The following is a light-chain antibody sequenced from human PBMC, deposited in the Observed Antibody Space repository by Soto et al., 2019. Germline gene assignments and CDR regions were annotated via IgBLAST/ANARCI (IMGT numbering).Light chain of an antibody. CDR3: ATWDNSLNGVI. CDR1: SSNIGEHA. Sequence: QSVLTQPPSVSEAPRQRVTISCSGSSSNIGEHAVNWYQQFPGAAPKLLIYFDNLLPSGVSDRFSGSKSGTSASLAISGRQYEEEGDYYCATWDNSLNGVIFGGGTKVTVL. CDR2: FDN. V-gene: IGLV1-36*01. J-gene: IGLJ2*01.